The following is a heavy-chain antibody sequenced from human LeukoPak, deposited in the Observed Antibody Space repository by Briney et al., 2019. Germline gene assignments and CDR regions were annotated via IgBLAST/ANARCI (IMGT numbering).Heavy chain of an antibody. J-gene: IGHJ5*02. CDR3: ARDPRTGIAAAGNNWFDP. CDR2: ISAYNGNT. V-gene: IGHV1-18*01. D-gene: IGHD6-13*01. CDR1: GYTFTSYG. Sequence: ASVKVSCKASGYTFTSYGISWVRQAPGQGLEWMGWISAYNGNTNYAQKLQGRVTMTTDTSTSTAYMELRSLRSDDTAVYYCARDPRTGIAAAGNNWFDPGAREPWSPSPQ.